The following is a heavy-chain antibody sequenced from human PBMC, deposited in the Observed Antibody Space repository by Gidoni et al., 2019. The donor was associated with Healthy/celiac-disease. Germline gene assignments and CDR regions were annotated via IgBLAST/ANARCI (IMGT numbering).Heavy chain of an antibody. D-gene: IGHD2-2*01. CDR1: GFTFSSSS. CDR3: ATPPRYCSSTSCYMEYYFDY. CDR2: ISSSSSYI. J-gene: IGHJ4*02. V-gene: IGHV3-21*01. Sequence: EVQLVESGGGLVKPGGSLRLSCAASGFTFSSSSMNWVRQAPGKGLEWVSSISSSSSYIYYADSVKGRFTISRDNAKNSLYLQMNSLRAEDTAVYYCATPPRYCSSTSCYMEYYFDYWGQGTLVTVSS.